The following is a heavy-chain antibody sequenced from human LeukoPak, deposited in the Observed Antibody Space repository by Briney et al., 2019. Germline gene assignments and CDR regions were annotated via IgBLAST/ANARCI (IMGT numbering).Heavy chain of an antibody. D-gene: IGHD2-21*02. CDR2: IYHGGST. J-gene: IGHJ4*02. CDR1: GYSISSGYY. V-gene: IGHV4-38-2*02. CDR3: ARDLASCAGDCYSDGFDY. Sequence: NLSETLSLTCTVSGYSISSGYYWGWIRQSPGKGLEWIGSIYHGGSTYYNPSLRSRVIVPVDTSKNHFSLKMGSVTAADTAVYYCARDLASCAGDCYSDGFDYWGQGALVTVSS.